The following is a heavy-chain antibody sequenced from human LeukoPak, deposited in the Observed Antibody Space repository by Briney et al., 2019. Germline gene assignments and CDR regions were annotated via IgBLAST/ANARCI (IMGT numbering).Heavy chain of an antibody. CDR1: GFTFSSSW. CDR3: ARAMISGSDY. Sequence: GGSLRLSCAASGFTFSSSWMHWVRQAPGKGLVWVSRINSDGSTTTYADSVKGRFAISRDNAKDTVYLQMDSLRAEDTAVYYCARAMISGSDYWGQGTLVTVSS. V-gene: IGHV3-74*01. CDR2: INSDGSTT. J-gene: IGHJ4*02. D-gene: IGHD3-22*01.